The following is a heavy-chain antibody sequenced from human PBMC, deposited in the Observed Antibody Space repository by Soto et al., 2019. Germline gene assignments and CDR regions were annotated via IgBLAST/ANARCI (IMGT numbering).Heavy chain of an antibody. CDR3: ARVVGYYDSSGYYEKTFDY. V-gene: IGHV4-59*01. D-gene: IGHD3-22*01. J-gene: IGHJ4*02. Sequence: LSLTCTVSGGSISSYYWSWIRQPPGKGLEWIGYIYYSGSTNYNPSLKSRVTISVDTSKNQFSLKLSSVTAADTAVYYCARVVGYYDSSGYYEKTFDYWGQGTLVTVSS. CDR1: GGSISSYY. CDR2: IYYSGST.